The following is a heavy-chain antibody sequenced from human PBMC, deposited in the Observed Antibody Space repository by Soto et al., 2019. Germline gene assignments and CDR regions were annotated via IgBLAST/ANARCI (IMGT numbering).Heavy chain of an antibody. J-gene: IGHJ4*02. Sequence: GGSLRLSCAASGFTFSSYWMSWVRQAPGKGLEWVANIKQDGSEKYYVNSVKGRFTISRDNAKNSLYLQMNSLRAEDTAVYYCARDLDFIAVAGLSQNWGQGTLVTVSS. CDR2: IKQDGSEK. CDR3: ARDLDFIAVAGLSQN. D-gene: IGHD6-19*01. CDR1: GFTFSSYW. V-gene: IGHV3-7*05.